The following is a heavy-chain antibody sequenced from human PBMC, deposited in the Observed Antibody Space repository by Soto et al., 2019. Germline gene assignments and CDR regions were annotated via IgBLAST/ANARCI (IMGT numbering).Heavy chain of an antibody. Sequence: QVQLQESGPGLVKPSETLSLTCTVSGGSISNYYWSWIRQPPGKGLEWIGYVYYSGSTNYNPSLKSRVTISVDTSKNQFSLKLSSVTAADTALYYCARDAFSSSHFDYWGQGIPVTVSS. CDR2: VYYSGST. J-gene: IGHJ4*02. V-gene: IGHV4-59*01. CDR1: GGSISNYY. D-gene: IGHD2-2*01. CDR3: ARDAFSSSHFDY.